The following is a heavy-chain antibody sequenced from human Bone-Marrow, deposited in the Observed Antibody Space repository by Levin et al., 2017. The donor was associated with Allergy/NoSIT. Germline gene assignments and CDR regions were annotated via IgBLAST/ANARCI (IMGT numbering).Heavy chain of an antibody. Sequence: GGSLRLSCAASGFTFSSYAMHWVRQAPGKGLEWVAVISYDGSNKYYADSVKGRFTISRDNSKNTLYLQMNSLRAEDTAVYYCARSGLVGPFDYWGQGTLVTVSS. V-gene: IGHV3-30-3*01. CDR1: GFTFSSYA. D-gene: IGHD3/OR15-3a*01. CDR2: ISYDGSNK. CDR3: ARSGLVGPFDY. J-gene: IGHJ4*02.